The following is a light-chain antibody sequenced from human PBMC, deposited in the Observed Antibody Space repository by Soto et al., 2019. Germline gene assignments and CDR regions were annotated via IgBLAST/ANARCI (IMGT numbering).Light chain of an antibody. Sequence: DMQMTQSPSSLSSSVGDRVTITCRASQGLDNYLAWYQQKPGKAPKLLIYSGSTLPSGVPSRFSGRGFGTEFTLTINGLQPEDVAIYYCQKYNGPPLTLGRGTKVDIK. CDR2: SGS. CDR1: QGLDNY. V-gene: IGKV1-27*01. J-gene: IGKJ4*01. CDR3: QKYNGPPLT.